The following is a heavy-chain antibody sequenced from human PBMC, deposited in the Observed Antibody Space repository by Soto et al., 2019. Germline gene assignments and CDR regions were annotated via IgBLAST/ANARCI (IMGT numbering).Heavy chain of an antibody. CDR1: GFTFSSYA. CDR2: ISGSGGST. CDR3: ANPFRDSSGFGIFDY. D-gene: IGHD3-22*01. V-gene: IGHV3-23*01. Sequence: PGGSLRLSCAASGFTFSSYAMSWVRQAPGKGLEWVSAISGSGGSTYYADSVKGRFTISRDNSKNTLYLQMNSLRAEDTAVYYCANPFRDSSGFGIFDYWGQGTLVTVSS. J-gene: IGHJ4*02.